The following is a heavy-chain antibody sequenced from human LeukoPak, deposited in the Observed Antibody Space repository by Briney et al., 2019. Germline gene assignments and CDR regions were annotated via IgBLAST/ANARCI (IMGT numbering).Heavy chain of an antibody. Sequence: GSLRLSCAASGFTFSSYGMHWVRQAPGMGLEWVTFIRYDGSKKYYADSVKGRFTISRDNSKNTLYLQMNSLRAEDTAVYYCAKDLRAGSLEYFDYWGQGTLVTVSS. CDR3: AKDLRAGSLEYFDY. V-gene: IGHV3-30*02. D-gene: IGHD1-26*01. CDR1: GFTFSSYG. CDR2: IRYDGSKK. J-gene: IGHJ4*02.